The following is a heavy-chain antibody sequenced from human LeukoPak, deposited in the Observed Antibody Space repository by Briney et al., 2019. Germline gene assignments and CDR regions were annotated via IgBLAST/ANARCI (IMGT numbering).Heavy chain of an antibody. D-gene: IGHD6-19*01. CDR3: ASPSGWYRASFDY. J-gene: IGHJ4*02. CDR2: IIPIFGTA. V-gene: IGHV1-69*01. CDR1: GGTFSSYA. Sequence: GSSVKVSCKASGGTFSSYAISWVRQAPGQGLEWMGGIIPIFGTANYAQKFQGRVTITADESTSTAYMELSSLRSEDTAVHYCASPSGWYRASFDYWGQGTLVTVSS.